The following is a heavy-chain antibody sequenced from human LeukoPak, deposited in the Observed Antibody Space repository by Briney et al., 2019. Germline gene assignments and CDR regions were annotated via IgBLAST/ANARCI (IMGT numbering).Heavy chain of an antibody. Sequence: GGSLRLSCVASGFTFSNYWMHWVRQPPGKGLVWVSRIYVDGRTTNYADSVKGRFTISRDNAKNTVYLQMNSLRAEDTAVYYCARSRGPNTFGGVHDYWGQGTLVTVSS. CDR3: ARSRGPNTFGGVHDY. CDR2: IYVDGRTT. J-gene: IGHJ4*02. D-gene: IGHD3-16*01. V-gene: IGHV3-74*01. CDR1: GFTFSNYW.